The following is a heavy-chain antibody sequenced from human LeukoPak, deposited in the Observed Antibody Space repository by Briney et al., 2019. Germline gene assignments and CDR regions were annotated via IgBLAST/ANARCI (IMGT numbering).Heavy chain of an antibody. Sequence: SETLSLTCTVSGGSISGGSISGSYWSWVRQPAGKGLEWIGRIYTSGTTNYNPSLKSRVTMSVDTSKNQFSLKLNSVTAADTAVYYCARGAPSDYWGQGTLVTVSS. CDR3: ARGAPSDY. CDR2: IYTSGTT. CDR1: GGSISGGSISGSY. V-gene: IGHV4-4*07. J-gene: IGHJ4*02.